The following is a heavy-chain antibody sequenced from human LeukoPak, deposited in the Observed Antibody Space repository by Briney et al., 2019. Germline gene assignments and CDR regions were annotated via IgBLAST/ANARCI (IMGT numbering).Heavy chain of an antibody. V-gene: IGHV3-23*01. CDR3: AKSLYGGCDY. Sequence: GGSLRLSCAASGFSFSTYAMSWVRQAPGKGLEWASGVNGNGGSTSYADSVKGRFTIFRDNSKNTVYLQMNSLRVEDTAVYYCAKSLYGGCDYWGQGTVVTVSS. D-gene: IGHD3-16*02. CDR2: VNGNGGST. J-gene: IGHJ4*02. CDR1: GFSFSTYA.